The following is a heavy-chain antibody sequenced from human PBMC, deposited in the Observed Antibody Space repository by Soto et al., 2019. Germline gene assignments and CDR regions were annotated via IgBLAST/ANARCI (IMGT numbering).Heavy chain of an antibody. CDR1: GDSVSSNSAA. J-gene: IGHJ6*03. CDR3: ARVGLGSSSGYYYYMDV. Sequence: SQTLSLTCAISGDSVSSNSAAWNWIRQSPSRGLEWLGRTYYRSKWYNDYAVSVKSRITINPDTSKNQFSLQLNSVTPEDTAVYYCARVGLGSSSGYYYYMDVWGKGTTVTVSS. V-gene: IGHV6-1*01. D-gene: IGHD6-6*01. CDR2: TYYRSKWYN.